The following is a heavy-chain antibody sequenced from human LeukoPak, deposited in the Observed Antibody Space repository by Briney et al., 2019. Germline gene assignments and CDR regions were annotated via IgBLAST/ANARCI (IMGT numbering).Heavy chain of an antibody. V-gene: IGHV1-8*01. J-gene: IGHJ6*03. CDR3: ARVSVLVVYATPDQYYYYYYMDV. Sequence: GASVKVSCKASGYTFTSYDINWVRQATGQGLEWMGWMNPNSGNTGYAQKFQGRVTMTRNTSISTAYMELSSLRSEDTAVYYCARVSVLVVYATPDQYYYYYYMDVWGKGTTVTVSS. CDR1: GYTFTSYD. CDR2: MNPNSGNT. D-gene: IGHD2-8*02.